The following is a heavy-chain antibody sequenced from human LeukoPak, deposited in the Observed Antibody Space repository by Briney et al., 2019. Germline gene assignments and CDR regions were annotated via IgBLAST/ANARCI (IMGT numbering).Heavy chain of an antibody. CDR3: ARGDYSSSSGNYYYYYMDV. D-gene: IGHD6-6*01. Sequence: ASVKVSRKASGYTFTSYYIHWVRQAPGQGLEWMGIINPSGGSTSYAQKFRGRVTMTRDTSTSTVYMELSSLRSEDTAVYYCARGDYSSSSGNYYYYYMDVWGKGTTVTVSS. V-gene: IGHV1-46*01. CDR1: GYTFTSYY. CDR2: INPSGGST. J-gene: IGHJ6*03.